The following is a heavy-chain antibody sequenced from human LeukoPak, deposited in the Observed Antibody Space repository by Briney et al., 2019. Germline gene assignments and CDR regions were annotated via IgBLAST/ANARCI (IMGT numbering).Heavy chain of an antibody. CDR3: ARHLSGWYDVGLHY. Sequence: KPSETLSLTCTVSGGSISSSSYYWGGIRQPPGKGLEGIGSIYYSGSTYYNPSLRSRVSISVDTSKNQFSLKPSSVTAADTAVYYCARHLSGWYDVGLHYWGQGTLVTVSS. D-gene: IGHD6-19*01. V-gene: IGHV4-39*01. CDR1: GGSISSSSYY. J-gene: IGHJ4*02. CDR2: IYYSGST.